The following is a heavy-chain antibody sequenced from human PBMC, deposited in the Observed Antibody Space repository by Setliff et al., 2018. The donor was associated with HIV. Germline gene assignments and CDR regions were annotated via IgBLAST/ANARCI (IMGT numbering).Heavy chain of an antibody. CDR1: GFTFDDYG. CDR2: INWNGGST. CDR3: ARERAGYCSGGSCYTNWFDP. Sequence: PGESLKISCAASGFTFDDYGMSWVRQAPGKGLEWVSGINWNGGSTGYVDSVKGRFTVSRDNAEISLFLQMHSLRAEDTAVYYCARERAGYCSGGSCYTNWFDPWGQGTLVTVSS. D-gene: IGHD2-15*01. J-gene: IGHJ5*02. V-gene: IGHV3-20*04.